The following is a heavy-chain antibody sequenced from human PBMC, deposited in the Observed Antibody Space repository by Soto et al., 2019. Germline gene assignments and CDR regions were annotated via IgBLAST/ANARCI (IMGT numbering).Heavy chain of an antibody. J-gene: IGHJ4*02. CDR2: INHSGST. CDR1: GGSFSGYY. D-gene: IGHD3-22*01. CDR3: ARGKIKHYYDSSGYPMPFDY. V-gene: IGHV4-34*01. Sequence: SETLSLTCAVYGGSFSGYYWSWIRQPPGKGLEWIGEINHSGSTNYNPSLKSRVTISVDTSKNQFSLKLSSVTAADTAVYYCARGKIKHYYDSSGYPMPFDYWGQGTLVTVSS.